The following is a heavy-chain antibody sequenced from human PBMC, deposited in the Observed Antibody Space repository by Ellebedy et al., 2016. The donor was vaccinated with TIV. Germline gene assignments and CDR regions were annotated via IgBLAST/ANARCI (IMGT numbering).Heavy chain of an antibody. CDR2: VNSDGIDS. J-gene: IGHJ4*02. V-gene: IGHV3-74*01. Sequence: PGGSLRLSCEASRLKFGRNWIHWVRQAPGKGLVWVSCVNSDGIDSNYADSVKGRFIISRDTAKDTVFLQINSLRVEDTAMYYSVADRRDIEMATWGQGTLVTVSS. D-gene: IGHD5-24*01. CDR3: VADRRDIEMAT. CDR1: RLKFGRNW.